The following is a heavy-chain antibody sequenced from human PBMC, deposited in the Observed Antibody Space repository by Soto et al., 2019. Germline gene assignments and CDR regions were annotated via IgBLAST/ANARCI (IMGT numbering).Heavy chain of an antibody. CDR3: ARDGQWLPRDGLRSSYYFDY. D-gene: IGHD6-19*01. CDR2: IWYDGGNK. J-gene: IGHJ4*02. V-gene: IGHV3-33*01. Sequence: QVQLVESGGGVVQPGRSLRLSCAASGFNFSSYVMHWVRQAPGKGLEWVAVIWYDGGNKYYADSAKDRFTISRDNSKNTLYLQMNSLRAEDTAVYYCARDGQWLPRDGLRSSYYFDYWGQGTLVTVSS. CDR1: GFNFSSYV.